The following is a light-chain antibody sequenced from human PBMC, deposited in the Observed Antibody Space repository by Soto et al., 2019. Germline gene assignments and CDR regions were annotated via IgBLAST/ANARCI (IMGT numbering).Light chain of an antibody. CDR3: QSYASSLSGYV. V-gene: IGLV1-40*01. J-gene: IGLJ1*01. CDR1: SSNIGAGYD. Sequence: QSVLTQPPSVSGAPGQRVTISCTGSSSNIGAGYDVHWYQQLPGTAPKLLIYGNSNRPSGVPDRFSGSKSGTSASLAITGLQAEDEADYDCQSYASSLSGYVFGTGTKVTVL. CDR2: GNS.